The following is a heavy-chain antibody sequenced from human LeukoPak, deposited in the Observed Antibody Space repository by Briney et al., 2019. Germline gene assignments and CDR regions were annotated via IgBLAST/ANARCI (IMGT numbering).Heavy chain of an antibody. D-gene: IGHD6-13*01. CDR2: IIPIFGTA. CDR1: GGTFSSYA. J-gene: IGHJ1*01. CDR3: ARDGGPGIAAASIQH. V-gene: IGHV1-69*05. Sequence: GSSVKVSCKGSGGTFSSYAISWGRQAPGQGLEWMGGIIPIFGTANYAQKFQGRVTITTDESTSTAYMELSSLRSEDTAVYYCARDGGPGIAAASIQHWGQGTLVTVSS.